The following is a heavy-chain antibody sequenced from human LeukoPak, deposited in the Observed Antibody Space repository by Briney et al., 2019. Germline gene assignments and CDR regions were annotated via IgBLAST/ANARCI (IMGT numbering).Heavy chain of an antibody. CDR1: GYSFTNYW. D-gene: IGHD1-26*01. V-gene: IGHV5-51*01. J-gene: IGHJ4*02. CDR3: ASRARTGSQYYFDN. CDR2: IYPGDSDT. Sequence: GESLKISCRGSGYSFTNYWIGWVRQMPGKGLEWMGLIYPGDSDTRYSPSFQGQVTISADKSISTAYLQWSSLTASDTAMYFCASRARTGSQYYFDNWGQGTLVTVSS.